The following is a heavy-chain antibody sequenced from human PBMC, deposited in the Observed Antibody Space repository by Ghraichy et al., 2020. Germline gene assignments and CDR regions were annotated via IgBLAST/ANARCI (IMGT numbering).Heavy chain of an antibody. CDR2: IRSRTKNHAT. J-gene: IGHJ6*02. CDR1: GFTFSASP. Sequence: GESLNISCVGSGFTFSASPIDWVRQASGKGLEWVGRIRSRTKNHATEYAASVKGRFVISRDDSKNTAYLQMNSLKIEDTAVYYCVRDGSDYYYGVDVWGQGTTVTVSS. CDR3: VRDGSDYYYGVDV. V-gene: IGHV3-73*01. D-gene: IGHD5-24*01.